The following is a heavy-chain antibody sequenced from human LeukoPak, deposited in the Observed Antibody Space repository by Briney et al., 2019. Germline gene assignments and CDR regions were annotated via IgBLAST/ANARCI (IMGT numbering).Heavy chain of an antibody. V-gene: IGHV3-23*01. CDR1: GFAFSTNA. CDR2: ISESGSRT. Sequence: QSGGSLRLSCAATGFAFSTNAVSWVRQAAGKGLEWVSGISESGSRTYYADAVKGRFTISRDNSRSMLYLQMNSLRAKDTAMYYCVKFVTHPDGTHYWGQGILVTVSS. J-gene: IGHJ4*02. CDR3: VKFVTHPDGTHY. D-gene: IGHD1-14*01.